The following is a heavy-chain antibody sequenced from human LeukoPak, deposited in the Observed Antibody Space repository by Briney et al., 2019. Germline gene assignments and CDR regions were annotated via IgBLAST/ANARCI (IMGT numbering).Heavy chain of an antibody. CDR1: DGSINSYY. J-gene: IGHJ4*02. D-gene: IGHD1-26*01. CDR2: IYYNGNT. CDR3: ATRRARGSYYFDY. V-gene: IGHV4-59*01. Sequence: SETLSLTCSVSDGSINSYYWNWIRRPPGKGLEWIGYIYYNGNTNYSPSLKSRVTISVDTSKNQFSLKLSSVTAADTAVYYCATRRARGSYYFDYWGQGTLVTVSS.